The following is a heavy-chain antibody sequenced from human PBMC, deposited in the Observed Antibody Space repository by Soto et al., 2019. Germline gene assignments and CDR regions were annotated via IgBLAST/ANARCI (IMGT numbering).Heavy chain of an antibody. V-gene: IGHV1-3*01. CDR3: ARDRPVRGLSTFDP. CDR1: GYTFTSYA. J-gene: IGHJ5*02. Sequence: RASVKVSCKASGYTFTSYAMHWVRQAPGQRLEWMGWINAGNGNTKYSQKFQGRVTITRDTSASTAYMELSSLRSEDTAVYYCARDRPVRGLSTFDPWGQGTLVTVSS. CDR2: INAGNGNT. D-gene: IGHD3-10*01.